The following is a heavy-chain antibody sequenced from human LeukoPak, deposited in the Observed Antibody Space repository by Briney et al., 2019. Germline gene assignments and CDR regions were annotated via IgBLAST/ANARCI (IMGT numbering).Heavy chain of an antibody. V-gene: IGHV4-39*02. Sequence: SETLSLTCTVSGGSISSSSYYWGWIRQPPGKGLEWIGSIYYSGSTYYNPSLKSRVTISVDTSKNQFSLKLSSVTAADTAVYYCARDGDIVVVPAAQRGLYYYYGMDVWGQGTTVTVSS. J-gene: IGHJ6*02. CDR2: IYYSGST. CDR1: GGSISSSSYY. CDR3: ARDGDIVVVPAAQRGLYYYYGMDV. D-gene: IGHD2-2*01.